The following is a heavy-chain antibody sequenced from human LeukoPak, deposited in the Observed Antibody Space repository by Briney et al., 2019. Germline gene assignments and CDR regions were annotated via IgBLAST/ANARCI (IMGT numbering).Heavy chain of an antibody. D-gene: IGHD2-15*01. V-gene: IGHV3-53*01. CDR1: GITVSSNY. Sequence: GGSLRLSCAASGITVSSNYMSWVRQAPGEGLECVTVIYSGGSPYYPDSVKGRFTISRDNSKNTLYFQMNSMRVEDTAVYYCAREGIEGYCSGGSCPRFDAFDIWGQGTMVTVSS. CDR2: IYSGGSP. CDR3: AREGIEGYCSGGSCPRFDAFDI. J-gene: IGHJ3*02.